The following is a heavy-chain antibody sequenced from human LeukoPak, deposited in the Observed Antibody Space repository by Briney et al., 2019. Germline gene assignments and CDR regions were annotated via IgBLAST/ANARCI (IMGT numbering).Heavy chain of an antibody. J-gene: IGHJ6*03. D-gene: IGHD3-3*01. CDR3: AKDGVLDFWSGYNYYYYYYMDV. Sequence: PGGSLRLSCAASGFTFSDYYMSWIRQAPGKGLEWVSYISSSGSTIYYADSVKGRFTISRDNAKNSLYLQMNSLRAEDTAVYYCAKDGVLDFWSGYNYYYYYYMDVWGKGTTVTVSS. CDR1: GFTFSDYY. V-gene: IGHV3-11*04. CDR2: ISSSGSTI.